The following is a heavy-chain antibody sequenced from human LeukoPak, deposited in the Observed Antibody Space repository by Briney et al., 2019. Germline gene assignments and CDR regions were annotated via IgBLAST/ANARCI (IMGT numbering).Heavy chain of an antibody. D-gene: IGHD3/OR15-3a*01. CDR1: GFTFSSYG. V-gene: IGHV3-30*18. CDR2: ISYDGSNK. J-gene: IGHJ4*02. Sequence: GRSLRLSCAASGFTFSSYGMHWVRQAPGKGLEWVAVISYDGSNKYNADSVKGRFTISRDNSKNTLYLQMNSLRAEDTAVYYCAKGLGIDYWGQGTLVTVSS. CDR3: AKGLGIDY.